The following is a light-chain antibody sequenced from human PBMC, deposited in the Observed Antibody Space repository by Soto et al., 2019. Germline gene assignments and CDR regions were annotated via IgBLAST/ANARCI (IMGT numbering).Light chain of an antibody. CDR3: QQYDSLHLS. CDR2: DAS. Sequence: DIQMTQSPSSLSASVGDRVTITCQASQDISNFLNWYQHKSGKSPKLLINDASNLETGVPSRFSGSGSSTYFTFTINSLQPEDVATYYCQQYDSLHLSFGPGTKVDIK. V-gene: IGKV1-33*01. J-gene: IGKJ3*01. CDR1: QDISNF.